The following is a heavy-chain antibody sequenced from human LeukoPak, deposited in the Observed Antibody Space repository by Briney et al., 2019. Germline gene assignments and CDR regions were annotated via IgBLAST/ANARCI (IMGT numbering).Heavy chain of an antibody. J-gene: IGHJ4*02. V-gene: IGHV1-8*01. CDR1: GYTFTSYD. CDR3: ARWPPCRSGGNCYSGPDY. CDR2: MNPNSGNT. D-gene: IGHD2-15*01. Sequence: EASVKVSCKASGYTFTSYDINWVRQATGQGLEWMGWMNPNSGNTGYTQKFQGRVTMTRNTSISTAYMELTSLRSEDTAVYYCARWPPCRSGGNCYSGPDYWGQGTLVTVSS.